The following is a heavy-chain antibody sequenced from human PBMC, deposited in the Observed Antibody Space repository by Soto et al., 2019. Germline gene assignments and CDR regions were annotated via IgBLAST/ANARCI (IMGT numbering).Heavy chain of an antibody. Sequence: ETLSRTCTGSGGSISTYYWSWIRQPPGKGLEWIGYINYSGRTNYNPSLKSRVTMSLDTSKNQFSLKLRSVTAADTAVFYCARYAGSSWFDYWGQGTLVTVSS. CDR2: INYSGRT. CDR3: ARYAGSSWFDY. CDR1: GGSISTYY. J-gene: IGHJ4*02. V-gene: IGHV4-59*01. D-gene: IGHD6-13*01.